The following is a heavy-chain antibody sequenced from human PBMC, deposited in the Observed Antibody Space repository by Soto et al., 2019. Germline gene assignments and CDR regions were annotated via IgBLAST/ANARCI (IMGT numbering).Heavy chain of an antibody. J-gene: IGHJ6*02. CDR2: INDGNGNT. CDR1: GYTFTSYA. CDR3: VRELRLSKHIDV. V-gene: IGHV1-3*01. D-gene: IGHD3-3*01. Sequence: QVQLVQSGAEVKKPGASVKVSCKASGYTFTSYAMHWVRQAPGRRLEWMGWINDGNGNTKYSQKFQDRVTITRDTPASTAYMELSSLRSEDTAVYCCVRELRLSKHIDVWGQGTTVTVSS.